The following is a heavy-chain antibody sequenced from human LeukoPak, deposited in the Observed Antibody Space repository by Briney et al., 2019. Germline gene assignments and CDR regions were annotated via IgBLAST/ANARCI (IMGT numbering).Heavy chain of an antibody. CDR2: INPNSLIP. J-gene: IGHJ5*02. Sequence: ASVKVSCKASGYTLSDYDINWVRQVTGQGLEYMGWINPNSLIPGYAQKFQGRVTLTMDTSINTAYMELSGLTSDDTAVYYCARVKRVPEVWFDPWGQGTLVTVSS. CDR3: ARVKRVPEVWFDP. CDR1: GYTLSDYD. D-gene: IGHD6-25*01. V-gene: IGHV1-8*01.